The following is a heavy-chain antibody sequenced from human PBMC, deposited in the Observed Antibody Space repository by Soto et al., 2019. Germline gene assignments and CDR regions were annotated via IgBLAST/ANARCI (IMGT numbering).Heavy chain of an antibody. CDR1: GFTFSSYA. J-gene: IGHJ5*02. D-gene: IGHD2-2*01. Sequence: SLRLSCAASGFTFSSYAMHWVRQAPGKGLEWVAIISYDGSNKYYADSVKGRFTISRDNSKNTLYLQMNSLRAEDTAVYYCARDLGSTSPWGQGTLVTVSS. V-gene: IGHV3-30-3*01. CDR3: ARDLGSTSP. CDR2: ISYDGSNK.